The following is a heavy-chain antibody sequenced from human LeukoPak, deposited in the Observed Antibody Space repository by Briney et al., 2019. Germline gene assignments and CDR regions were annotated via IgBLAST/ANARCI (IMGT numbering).Heavy chain of an antibody. V-gene: IGHV4-34*01. CDR3: ARMNYYGSGSFREEN. D-gene: IGHD3-10*01. J-gene: IGHJ4*02. CDR1: GGSFSGYY. Sequence: KPSETLSLTCAVYGGSFSGYYWSWTRQPPGKGLEWIGEINHSGSTNYNPSLKSRVTISVDTSKNQFSLKLSSVTAADTAVYYCARMNYYGSGSFREENWGQGTLVTVSS. CDR2: INHSGST.